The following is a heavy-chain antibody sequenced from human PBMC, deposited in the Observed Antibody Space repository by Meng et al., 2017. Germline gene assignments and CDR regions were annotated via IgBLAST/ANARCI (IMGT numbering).Heavy chain of an antibody. J-gene: IGHJ5*02. CDR3: ARESWFDP. CDR2: IIPIFGTA. CDR1: GGAFSSYA. Sequence: QVQRVQSGAEVKKPGCSVEGPRKASGGAFSSYAISWVRQAPGQGLEWMGGIIPIFGTANYAQKFQGRVTITADESTSTAYMELSSLRSEDTAVYYCARESWFDPWGQGTLVTVSS. V-gene: IGHV1-69*01.